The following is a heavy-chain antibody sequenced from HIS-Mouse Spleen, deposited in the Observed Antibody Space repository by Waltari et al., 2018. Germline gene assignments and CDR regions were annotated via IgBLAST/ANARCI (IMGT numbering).Heavy chain of an antibody. Sequence: QVQLVESGGGVVQPGRSLRLSCAASGFTFSSYGMHWVRQAQGKGLEWVPVISYDGSNKYYADSVKGRFTISRDNSKNTLYLQMNSLRAEDTAVYYCAKDKHHAFDYWGQGTLVTVSS. CDR3: AKDKHHAFDY. V-gene: IGHV3-30*18. CDR1: GFTFSSYG. J-gene: IGHJ4*02. CDR2: ISYDGSNK.